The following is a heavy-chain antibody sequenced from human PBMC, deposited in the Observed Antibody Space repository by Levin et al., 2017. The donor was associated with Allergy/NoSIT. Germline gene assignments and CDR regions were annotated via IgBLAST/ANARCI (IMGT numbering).Heavy chain of an antibody. J-gene: IGHJ6*02. CDR1: GFAFSKAW. CDR3: SSWYFTYGVDV. V-gene: IGHV3-15*07. CDR2: IAINVDGGAT. D-gene: IGHD6-13*01. Sequence: SGESLKISCAASGFAFSKAWMNWVRQVPGKGLEWVGRIAINVDGGATDYAAPVRGRFIISRDDSKDTLYLQMNSLKTEDTAVYYCSSWYFTYGVDVWGQGTTVTVSS.